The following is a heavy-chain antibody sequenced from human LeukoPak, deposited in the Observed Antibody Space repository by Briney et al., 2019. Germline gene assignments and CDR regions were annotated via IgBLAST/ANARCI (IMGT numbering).Heavy chain of an antibody. CDR3: ARDSAYSSSVEYFEY. J-gene: IGHJ6*04. CDR2: IHYSGST. D-gene: IGHD6-13*01. Sequence: SETLSLICTVSSGSITSYYWNWIRQSPGKGLEWIGYIHYSGSTNYNPSLKSRVTISKDTSKNQFSLNLSSVTAADTAVYYCARDSAYSSSVEYFEYWGTGTTVTVSS. V-gene: IGHV4-59*01. CDR1: SGSITSYY.